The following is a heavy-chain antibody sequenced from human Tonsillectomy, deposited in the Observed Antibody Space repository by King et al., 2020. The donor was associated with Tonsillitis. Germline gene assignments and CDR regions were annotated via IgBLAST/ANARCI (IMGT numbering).Heavy chain of an antibody. CDR1: GYTFTGYY. V-gene: IGHV1-2*02. CDR3: ARDLGYCSSTSCLNWFDP. Sequence: VQLVESGAEVKKPGASVKVSCKASGYTFTGYYMHWVRQAPGQGLEWMGWINPNSGGTNYAQKFQGRVTMTRDTSFSTAYMELSRLRSDDTAVYYCARDLGYCSSTSCLNWFDPWGQGTLVTVSS. J-gene: IGHJ5*02. CDR2: INPNSGGT. D-gene: IGHD2-2*01.